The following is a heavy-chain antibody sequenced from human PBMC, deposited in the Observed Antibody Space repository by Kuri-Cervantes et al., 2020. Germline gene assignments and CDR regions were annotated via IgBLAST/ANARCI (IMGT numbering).Heavy chain of an antibody. CDR3: ARAPLNYYDSSGYQGDYFDY. CDR1: GYTFTSYA. CDR2: SNAGNGNT. Sequence: ASVKVSCKASGYTFTSYAMHWVRQAPGQRLEWMGWSNAGNGNTKYSQEFQGRVTITRDTSASTAYMELSSLRSEDTAVYYCARAPLNYYDSSGYQGDYFDYWGQGTLVTVSS. V-gene: IGHV1-3*02. D-gene: IGHD3-22*01. J-gene: IGHJ4*02.